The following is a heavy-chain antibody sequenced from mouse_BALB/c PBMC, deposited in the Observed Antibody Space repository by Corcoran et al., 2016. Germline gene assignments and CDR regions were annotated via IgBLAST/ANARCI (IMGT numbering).Heavy chain of an antibody. CDR2: INTYTGEP. Sequence: QIQLVQSGPELKKPGETVKISCKASGYTFTNYGMNGVKQAPGKGLKWMGWINTYTGEPTNDDDFKGRVAFSLETSARTAYLQINNLKNEDTATYFCAREPYAMDYWGQGTSVTVSS. CDR3: AREPYAMDY. J-gene: IGHJ4*01. CDR1: GYTFTNYG. V-gene: IGHV9-3-1*01.